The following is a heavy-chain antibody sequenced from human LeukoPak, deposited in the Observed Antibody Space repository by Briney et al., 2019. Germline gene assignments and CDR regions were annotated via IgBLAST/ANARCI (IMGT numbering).Heavy chain of an antibody. V-gene: IGHV4-59*08. CDR1: GASIRVSF. J-gene: IGHJ4*02. D-gene: IGHD5-18*01. CDR2: IYYTGST. CDR3: ARRRDTAIDY. Sequence: PSETLSLTGPVSGASIRVSFWTWIRHPPGKGLEWIGYIYYTGSTNYNPSLKSRVTLSVDTSKNQFSLKLTSVTAADTAVYYCARRRDTAIDYWGQGILVTVSS.